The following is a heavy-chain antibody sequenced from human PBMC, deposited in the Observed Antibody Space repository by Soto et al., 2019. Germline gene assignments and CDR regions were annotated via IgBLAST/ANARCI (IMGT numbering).Heavy chain of an antibody. D-gene: IGHD4-17*01. Sequence: EVQLLESGGGLVQPGGSLRLSCAASGFAFTSYAMSWVRQAPGKGLEWVSAISGSAGSTYYADSMKGRFTISRDNSKNTLYLQMNSLRAEDTAVYYCAKYYADYARYLDYWGQGTLVTVSS. CDR2: ISGSAGST. CDR1: GFAFTSYA. V-gene: IGHV3-23*01. CDR3: AKYYADYARYLDY. J-gene: IGHJ4*02.